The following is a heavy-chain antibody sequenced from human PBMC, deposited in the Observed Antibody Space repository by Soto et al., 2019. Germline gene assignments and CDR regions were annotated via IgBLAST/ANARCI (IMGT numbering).Heavy chain of an antibody. CDR2: IYYSGST. J-gene: IGHJ4*02. CDR3: AGLHSYGYVARFDH. Sequence: SETLSLTCTVSGGSISSYYWSWIRQPPGKGLEWIGYIYYSGSTNYNPSLKSRVTISVDTSKNQFSLKLNSVTAADTAVYYCAGLHSYGYVARFDHWGQGTLVTGSS. CDR1: GGSISSYY. D-gene: IGHD5-18*01. V-gene: IGHV4-59*01.